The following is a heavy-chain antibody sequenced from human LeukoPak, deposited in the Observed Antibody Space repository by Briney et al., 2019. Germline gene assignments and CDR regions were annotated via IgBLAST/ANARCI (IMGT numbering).Heavy chain of an antibody. CDR2: IYTSGST. CDR3: ARVSLYYYADY. D-gene: IGHD3-10*01. J-gene: IGHJ4*02. CDR1: GGSISSDY. Sequence: SETLSLTCTVSGGSISSDYWSWIRQPAEKGLERIGRIYTSGSTRYNPSLTSRVTISVDKSKNQFSLKLSSVTAADTDVYYCARVSLYYYADYWGQGPLVTVSS. V-gene: IGHV4-4*07.